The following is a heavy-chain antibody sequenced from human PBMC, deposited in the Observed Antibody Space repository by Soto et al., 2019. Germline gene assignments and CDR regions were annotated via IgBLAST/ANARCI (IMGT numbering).Heavy chain of an antibody. CDR3: ARGRTSTTYWGLFYN. CDR1: GFTFSGYW. Sequence: EVQLVESGGGLVQPGGSLRLSCAGSGFTFSGYWMHWVRQAPGKGPVGVSRLIPHGTFTTNADSVKGRFTISRDNAKNTVYLQMNSLRADDTAVYYCARGRTSTTYWGLFYNWGQGTLVTVSS. V-gene: IGHV3-74*01. D-gene: IGHD7-27*01. CDR2: LIPHGTFT. J-gene: IGHJ4*02.